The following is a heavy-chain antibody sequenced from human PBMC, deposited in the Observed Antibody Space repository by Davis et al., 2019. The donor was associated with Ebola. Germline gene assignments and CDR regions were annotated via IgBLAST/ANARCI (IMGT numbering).Heavy chain of an antibody. J-gene: IGHJ4*02. CDR1: GFTFSSYE. V-gene: IGHV3-48*03. Sequence: PGGSLRLSCAASGFTFSSYEMNWVRQAPGKGLEWVSHITSSGSTVYYADSVKGRFTISRDNAKNSLYLQMNSLRAEDTAVYYCARGGSGIAAAGVDYWGQGTLVTVSS. CDR2: ITSSGSTV. D-gene: IGHD6-13*01. CDR3: ARGGSGIAAAGVDY.